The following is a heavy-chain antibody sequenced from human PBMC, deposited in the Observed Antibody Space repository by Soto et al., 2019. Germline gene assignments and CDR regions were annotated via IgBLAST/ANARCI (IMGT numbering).Heavy chain of an antibody. D-gene: IGHD3-22*01. V-gene: IGHV4-30-2*01. CDR2: IYHSGST. Sequence: SETLSLTCAVSGGSIGSGGYSWSWIRQPPGKGLEWIGYIYHSGSTYYNPSLKSRVTISVDRSKNQFSLKLSSVTAADTAVYYCARGGSYYYHSSGYYPYFDYWGQGTLVTVSS. J-gene: IGHJ4*02. CDR1: GGSIGSGGYS. CDR3: ARGGSYYYHSSGYYPYFDY.